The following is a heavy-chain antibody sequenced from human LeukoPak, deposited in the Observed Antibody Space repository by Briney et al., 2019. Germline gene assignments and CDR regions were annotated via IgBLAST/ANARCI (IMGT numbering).Heavy chain of an antibody. D-gene: IGHD2-2*01. J-gene: IGHJ4*02. CDR3: ITSCYAGDY. Sequence: SETLSLTCTVSGGSISSSSYYWGWIRQPPGKGLEWIGSIYYSGSTYYNPSLKSRVTISVDTSKNQFSLKLSSVTAADTAVYYCITSCYAGDYWGQGTLVTVSS. CDR2: IYYSGST. CDR1: GGSISSSSYY. V-gene: IGHV4-39*01.